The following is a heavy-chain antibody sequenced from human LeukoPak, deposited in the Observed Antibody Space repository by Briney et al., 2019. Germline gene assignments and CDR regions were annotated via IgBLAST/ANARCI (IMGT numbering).Heavy chain of an antibody. CDR2: MYSSGST. Sequence: SETLSLTCTVSGGSISITSYYWGWIRQPPGKGLEWIGSMYSSGSTYYNPSLKSRVTISVDTSKNQFSLKLSPVTAADTAVYYCARVGNDILTGYPYYFDYWGQGTLVTVSS. CDR3: ARVGNDILTGYPYYFDY. J-gene: IGHJ4*02. D-gene: IGHD3-9*01. V-gene: IGHV4-39*07. CDR1: GGSISITSYY.